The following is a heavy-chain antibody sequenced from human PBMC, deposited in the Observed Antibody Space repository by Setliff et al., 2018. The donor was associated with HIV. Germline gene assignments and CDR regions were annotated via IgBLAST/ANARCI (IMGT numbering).Heavy chain of an antibody. J-gene: IGHJ4*02. D-gene: IGHD1-26*01. CDR3: SRGTDYSGWFYDY. Sequence: GGSLRLSCAASGFTFDDYAMHGVRQAPGKGLERVADIKQDGSETYYVDSVRGRFTISRDNAKSSLYLQMNSLRAEDTAIYYCSRGTDYSGWFYDYWGQGTQVTVSS. CDR1: GFTFDDYA. CDR2: IKQDGSET. V-gene: IGHV3-7*03.